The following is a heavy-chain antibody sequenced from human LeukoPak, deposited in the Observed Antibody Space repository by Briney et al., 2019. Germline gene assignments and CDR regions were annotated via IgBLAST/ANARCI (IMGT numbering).Heavy chain of an antibody. J-gene: IGHJ5*02. CDR1: GFTFSSYE. Sequence: GGSLRLSCAASGFTFSSYEMSWVRQAPGKGLEWVSYISNSGSTIFYADSVKGRFTISRDNAKNSLYLQMNSLRAEDTAVYYRARDGYGSGTYYPNWFDPWGQGTLVTVSS. CDR3: ARDGYGSGTYYPNWFDP. CDR2: ISNSGSTI. D-gene: IGHD3-10*01. V-gene: IGHV3-48*03.